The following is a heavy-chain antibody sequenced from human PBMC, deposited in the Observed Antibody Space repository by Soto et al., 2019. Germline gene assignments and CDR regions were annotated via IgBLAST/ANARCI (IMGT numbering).Heavy chain of an antibody. D-gene: IGHD6-13*01. CDR3: AKDRGIAAAGTSLFWFDP. J-gene: IGHJ5*02. CDR1: GFTFSSYG. CDR2: ISYDGSNK. Sequence: QVQLVESGGGVVQPGRSLRLSCAASGFTFSSYGMHWVRQAPGKGLEWVAVISYDGSNKYYADSVKGRFTISRDNSKNTLYQQMNSLRAEDTAVYYCAKDRGIAAAGTSLFWFDPWGQGTLVTVSS. V-gene: IGHV3-30*18.